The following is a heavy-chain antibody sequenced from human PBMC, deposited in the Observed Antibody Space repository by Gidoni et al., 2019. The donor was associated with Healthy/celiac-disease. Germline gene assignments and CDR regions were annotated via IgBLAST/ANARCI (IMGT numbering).Heavy chain of an antibody. CDR2: ISSSSSYR. V-gene: IGHV3-21*01. D-gene: IGHD5-18*01. CDR3: ARLKEALRGYSYGLYYFDY. CDR1: GFTFSSYS. J-gene: IGHJ4*02. Sequence: EVQLVESGGGLVKPGGSLRLPCAASGFTFSSYSMNWVRQAPGKGLEWVSSISSSSSYRYYADSVKGRFTISRDNAKNSLYLQMNSLRAEDTAVYYCARLKEALRGYSYGLYYFDYWGQGTLVTVSS.